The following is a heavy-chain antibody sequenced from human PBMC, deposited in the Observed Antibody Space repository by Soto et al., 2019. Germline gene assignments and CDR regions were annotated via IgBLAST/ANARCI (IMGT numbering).Heavy chain of an antibody. V-gene: IGHV3-7*03. J-gene: IGHJ4*02. CDR1: GFTFSSYW. CDR2: IKQDGSEK. CDR3: ARSPGYFDWPYHFDY. D-gene: IGHD3-9*01. Sequence: GGSLRLSCAASGFTFSSYWMSWVRQAPGKGLEWVANIKQDGSEKYYVDSVKGRFTISRDNAKNSLYLQMNSLRAEDTAVYYCARSPGYFDWPYHFDYWGQGTLVTVSS.